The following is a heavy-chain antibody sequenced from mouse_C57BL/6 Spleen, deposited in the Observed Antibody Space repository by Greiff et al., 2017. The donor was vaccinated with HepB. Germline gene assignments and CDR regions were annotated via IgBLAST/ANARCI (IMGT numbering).Heavy chain of an antibody. CDR2: INYDGSST. V-gene: IGHV5-16*01. Sequence: EVKLMESEGGLVQPGSSMKLSCTASGFTFSDYYMAWVRQVPEKGLEWVANINYDGSSTYYLDSLKSRFIISRDNAKNILYLQMSSLKSEDTATYYCARDLRDGSYAMDYWGQGTSVTVSS. CDR3: ARDLRDGSYAMDY. J-gene: IGHJ4*01. D-gene: IGHD3-3*01. CDR1: GFTFSDYY.